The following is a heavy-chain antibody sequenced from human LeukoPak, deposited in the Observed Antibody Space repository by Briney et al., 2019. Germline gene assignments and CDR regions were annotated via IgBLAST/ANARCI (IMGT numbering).Heavy chain of an antibody. Sequence: GGSLRLSCAASGFTFSDYYMSWIRQAPGKGLEWVSYISSSGSTIYYADSVKGRFTISRDNAKNSLYLQMNSLRAEDTAVYYCARDRPKLGYCSSTSFPEVSFMDVWGKGTTVTVSS. CDR1: GFTFSDYY. CDR2: ISSSGSTI. CDR3: ARDRPKLGYCSSTSFPEVSFMDV. J-gene: IGHJ6*03. D-gene: IGHD2-2*01. V-gene: IGHV3-11*04.